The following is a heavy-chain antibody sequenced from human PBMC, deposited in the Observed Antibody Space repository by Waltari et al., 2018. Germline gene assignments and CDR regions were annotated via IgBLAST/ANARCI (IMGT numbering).Heavy chain of an antibody. CDR3: ARGATYCRGGSCYPLAYYYYMDV. CDR1: GYTFTGYY. Sequence: QVQLVQSGVEVKKPGASVKVSCKASGYTFTGYYMHLVRQAPGQGLEWMGWINPNTGGTNYAQKFRGRVTMTRDTSINTVYMELSSLRSDDTAVYFCARGATYCRGGSCYPLAYYYYMDVWGKGTTVTVSS. J-gene: IGHJ6*03. CDR2: INPNTGGT. D-gene: IGHD2-15*01. V-gene: IGHV1-2*02.